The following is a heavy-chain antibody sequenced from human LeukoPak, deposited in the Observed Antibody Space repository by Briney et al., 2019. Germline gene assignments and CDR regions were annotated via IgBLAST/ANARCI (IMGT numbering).Heavy chain of an antibody. J-gene: IGHJ4*02. CDR1: GGSISSYY. CDR2: IYYSGST. D-gene: IGHD3-10*01. CDR3: ARGKVRGVRFDY. V-gene: IGHV4-59*01. Sequence: SETLSLTCTVSGGSISSYYWTWIRQPPRKGLEWIGYIYYSGSTNYNPSLKSRVTISVDTSKNQFSLKLSSVTAADTAVYYCARGKVRGVRFDYWGQGTLVTVSS.